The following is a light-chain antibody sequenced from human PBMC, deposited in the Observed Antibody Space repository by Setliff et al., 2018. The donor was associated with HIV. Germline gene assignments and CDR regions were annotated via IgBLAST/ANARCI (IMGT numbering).Light chain of an antibody. Sequence: QAVVTQPASVSGSPGQSITISCTGTSSDVGSYNLVSWYQQHPGKAPKLMIYEGSKRPSGVSNRFSGSKSGNTASLTISGLQAEDEADYYCCSYAGSSLYVFGTGTKGTVL. V-gene: IGLV2-23*01. CDR1: SSDVGSYNL. J-gene: IGLJ1*01. CDR3: CSYAGSSLYV. CDR2: EGS.